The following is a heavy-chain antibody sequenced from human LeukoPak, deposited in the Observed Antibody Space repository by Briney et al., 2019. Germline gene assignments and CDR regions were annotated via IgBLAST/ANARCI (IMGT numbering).Heavy chain of an antibody. V-gene: IGHV3-15*01. Sequence: AGGSLRLTCVLSGIPFVDAWMSWVRQAPGKGLEWIGRITKDGTTVYAAPVKGRFTISRDNSKNTFYLLMNSLKIEDTAVYYCTWMTTVLTVDFWGRGTLVTVSS. D-gene: IGHD4-17*01. CDR3: TWMTTVLTVDF. J-gene: IGHJ4*02. CDR2: ITKDGTT. CDR1: GIPFVDAW.